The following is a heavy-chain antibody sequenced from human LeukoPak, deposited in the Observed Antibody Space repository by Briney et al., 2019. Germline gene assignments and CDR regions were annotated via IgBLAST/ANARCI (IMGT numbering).Heavy chain of an antibody. CDR2: ISGTGSYT. J-gene: IGHJ6*02. CDR3: AKVQHYYYGLGV. CDR1: GFTFTSYA. V-gene: IGHV3-23*01. Sequence: GGSLRLSRTASGFTFTSYAMTWVRQAPGKGLEWASGISGTGSYTYYAESVQGRFTVSRDNPKDTLFLQMNSLRAEDTAVYYCAKVQHYYYGLGVWGQGTTVTVSS.